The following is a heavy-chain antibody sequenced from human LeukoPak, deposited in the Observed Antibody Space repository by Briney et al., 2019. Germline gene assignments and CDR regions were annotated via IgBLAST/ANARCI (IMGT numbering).Heavy chain of an antibody. Sequence: PSETLSLTCTVSGGSISGYYWSWIRQPPGKGLEWIGYIYYSGSTKYNPSLESRVTISVDTSKNQFSLRLSSVTAADTAVYYCARHWISKGDAWFDPWGQGTLVTVSS. CDR1: GGSISGYY. CDR3: ARHWISKGDAWFDP. D-gene: IGHD3-16*01. J-gene: IGHJ5*02. V-gene: IGHV4-59*01. CDR2: IYYSGST.